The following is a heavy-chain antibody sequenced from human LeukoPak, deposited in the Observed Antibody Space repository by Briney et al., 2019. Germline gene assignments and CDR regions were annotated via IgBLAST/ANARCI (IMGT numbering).Heavy chain of an antibody. CDR2: IIPIFGIA. CDR3: ARETVTTDYYYGMDV. D-gene: IGHD4-17*01. J-gene: IGHJ6*02. V-gene: IGHV1-69*04. CDR1: GGTFSSYA. Sequence: GASVKVSCKASGGTFSSYAISWVRQAPGQGLEWMGRIIPIFGIASYAQKFQGRVTITADKSTSTAYMELSGLRSEDTAVYYCARETVTTDYYYGMDVWGQGTTVTVSS.